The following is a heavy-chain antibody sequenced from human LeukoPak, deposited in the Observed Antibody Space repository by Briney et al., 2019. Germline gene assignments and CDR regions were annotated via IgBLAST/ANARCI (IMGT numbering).Heavy chain of an antibody. V-gene: IGHV3-23*01. CDR1: GFTFSNYA. CDR2: IIGSGGSI. CDR3: AKTLVPTHGQQLLTNNWFDP. J-gene: IGHJ5*02. Sequence: PGGSLRLSCAASGFTFSNYAMNWVRQAPGKGLEWVSSIIGSGGSIYYADSVKGRFTISRHNSKNSLFLQMNSLKTEDTGFYYCAKTLVPTHGQQLLTNNWFDPWGQGTLVTVSS. D-gene: IGHD2-2*01.